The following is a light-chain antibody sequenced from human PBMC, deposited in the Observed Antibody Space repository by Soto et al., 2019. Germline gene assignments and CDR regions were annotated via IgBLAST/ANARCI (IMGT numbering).Light chain of an antibody. CDR3: RSYTSSSTRVV. CDR1: SSDVGRYNY. Sequence: QSALTQPASVSGSPGQSITISCTGTSSDVGRYNYVSWYQQHPGKAPKLMIYDVNNRPSGVSNRFSGSKSGNTASLTISGLQAEDEADYYCRSYTSSSTRVVFGGGTQLTVL. V-gene: IGLV2-14*01. J-gene: IGLJ2*01. CDR2: DVN.